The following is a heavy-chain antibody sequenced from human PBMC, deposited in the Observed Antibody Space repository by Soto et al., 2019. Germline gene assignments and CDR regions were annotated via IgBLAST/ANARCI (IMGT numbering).Heavy chain of an antibody. Sequence: SQTMSVTCTVAGGYISSYYWRWIRQPPGKGLEWIGYIYYSGSTNYNPSLKSRVTISVDTSENQFSLTLTSVTAADTAVYYCASPASYCGGDCSANWGQGTLVTVSS. D-gene: IGHD2-21*02. V-gene: IGHV4-59*08. CDR3: ASPASYCGGDCSAN. CDR1: GGYISSYY. J-gene: IGHJ4*02. CDR2: IYYSGST.